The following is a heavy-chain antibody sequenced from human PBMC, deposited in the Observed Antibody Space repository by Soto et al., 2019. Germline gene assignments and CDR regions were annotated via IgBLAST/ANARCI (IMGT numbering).Heavy chain of an antibody. CDR1: GGSISSYY. J-gene: IGHJ3*02. D-gene: IGHD3-9*01. Sequence: ETLSLTCTVSGGSISSYYWSWIRQPPGKGLEWIGYIYYSGSTNYNPSLKSRVTISVDTSKNQFSLKLSSVTAADTAVYYCARLTRPRAFDIWGQGTMVTVSS. CDR2: IYYSGST. CDR3: ARLTRPRAFDI. V-gene: IGHV4-59*01.